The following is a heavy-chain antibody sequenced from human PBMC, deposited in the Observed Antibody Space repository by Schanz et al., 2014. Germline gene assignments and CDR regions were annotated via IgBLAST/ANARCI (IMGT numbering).Heavy chain of an antibody. CDR3: ARRAQLESFQH. J-gene: IGHJ1*01. Sequence: LSCSASGFPFSSYGMHWVRQSPGTGLEWVAGISYDGRNQNYADSVTARCTISRDNSNITRYIQKNSVRAEEKHVYDCARRAQLESFQHGGQGTL. V-gene: IGHV3-30*03. CDR1: GFPFSSYG. D-gene: IGHD1-1*01. CDR2: ISYDGRNQ.